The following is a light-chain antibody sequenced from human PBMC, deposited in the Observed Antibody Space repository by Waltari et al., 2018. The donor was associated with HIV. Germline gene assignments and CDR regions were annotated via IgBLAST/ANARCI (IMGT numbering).Light chain of an antibody. CDR2: AAS. V-gene: IGKV1-39*01. J-gene: IGKJ2*01. CDR3: QQSYNTPRT. CDR1: QSISNY. Sequence: DIQMTKSPSPLSASVGDRVTIICRASQSISNYLNWYQQKPGKAPNLLIHAASSLQSGVPSRFSGGGSGTDFTLTISSLQPEDFATYYCQQSYNTPRTFGQGTKLEI.